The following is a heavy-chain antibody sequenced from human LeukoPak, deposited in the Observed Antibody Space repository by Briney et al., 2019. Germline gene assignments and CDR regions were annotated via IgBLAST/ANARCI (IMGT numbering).Heavy chain of an antibody. V-gene: IGHV3-7*01. D-gene: IGHD3-22*01. CDR2: IKQDGSEK. CDR3: ARDFRRRTYYYDSSGYRPLDY. Sequence: GSLRLSCAASGFTFSNYGMHWVRQAPGKGLEWVANIKQDGSEKYYVDSMKGRFTISRDNAKNSLYLQMNSLRAEDTAVYYCARDFRRRTYYYDSSGYRPLDYWGQGTLVTVSS. J-gene: IGHJ4*02. CDR1: GFTFSNYG.